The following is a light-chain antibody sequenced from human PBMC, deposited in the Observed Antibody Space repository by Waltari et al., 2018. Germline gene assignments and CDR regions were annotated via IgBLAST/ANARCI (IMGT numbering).Light chain of an antibody. J-gene: IGLJ3*02. Sequence: QSALTQPASVSGSPGQSITISCTGPSSDVGNYDLISWYQQHPDKAPKLIIYAGNKRPSGVSNRFSGSTSGNTASLTIPGLQAAEEADYFCCAYAGSATFAVFGGGTMLAGL. CDR2: AGN. CDR3: CAYAGSATFAV. CDR1: SSDVGNYDL. V-gene: IGLV2-23*03.